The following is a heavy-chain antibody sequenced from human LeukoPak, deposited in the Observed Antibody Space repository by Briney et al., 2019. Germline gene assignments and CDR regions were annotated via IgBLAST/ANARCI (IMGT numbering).Heavy chain of an antibody. J-gene: IGHJ4*02. V-gene: IGHV3-74*01. Sequence: GGSLRLSCAASGFTFSSYWMHWARHAPGKGLVWVSRINSDGSSTSYADSVKGRFTISRDNAKNTLYLQMNSLRAEDTAVYYCAISRGFGAFDYWGQGTLVTVSS. CDR2: INSDGSST. D-gene: IGHD3-22*01. CDR1: GFTFSSYW. CDR3: AISRGFGAFDY.